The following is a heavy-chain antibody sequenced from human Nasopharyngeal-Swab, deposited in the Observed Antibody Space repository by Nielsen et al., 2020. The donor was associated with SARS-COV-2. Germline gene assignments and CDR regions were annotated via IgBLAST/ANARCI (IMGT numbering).Heavy chain of an antibody. CDR2: ISWNSAGL. CDR3: AKAFPTDY. J-gene: IGHJ4*02. CDR1: GFNFGDYA. Sequence: SLKISCAASGFNFGDYAMHWVRQAPGKGLEWVSGISWNSAGLGYADSVKRRFTISRDNAKNSLYLQMNSLRPEDTALYYCAKAFPTDYWGQGTLVTVSS. V-gene: IGHV3-9*01.